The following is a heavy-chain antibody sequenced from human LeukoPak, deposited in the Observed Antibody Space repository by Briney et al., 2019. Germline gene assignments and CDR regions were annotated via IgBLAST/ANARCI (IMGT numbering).Heavy chain of an antibody. Sequence: GGSLRLSCAASGFKFSDHYIDWVRQAPGKGLEWVGRSRNKASSYTTEYAASVEGRFTISRDVSESSLYLQMNSLRTEDTAVYYCARRAAAGRCFDYWGQGTLVTVSS. J-gene: IGHJ4*02. D-gene: IGHD6-13*01. CDR3: ARRAAAGRCFDY. CDR1: GFKFSDHY. V-gene: IGHV3-72*01. CDR2: SRNKASSYTT.